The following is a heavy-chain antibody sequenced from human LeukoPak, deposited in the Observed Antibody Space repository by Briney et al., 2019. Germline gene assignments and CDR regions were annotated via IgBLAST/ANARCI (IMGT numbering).Heavy chain of an antibody. CDR3: VKGNWLDN. J-gene: IGHJ4*02. D-gene: IGHD1-1*01. CDR1: GFTFNTYD. CDR2: ISISGDDT. V-gene: IGHV3-23*01. Sequence: GGSLRLSCTVSGFTFNTYDMXWVRQAPGXGLAWVSGISISGDDTYYADSVKGRFXVSRDNSKNTLYLQMNSLRVDDTAVYYCVKGNWLDNWGQGALVTVAS.